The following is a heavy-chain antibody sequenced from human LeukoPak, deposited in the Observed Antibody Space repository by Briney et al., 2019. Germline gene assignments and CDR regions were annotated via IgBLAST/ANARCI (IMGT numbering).Heavy chain of an antibody. CDR1: GFTFSSYA. Sequence: GGSLRLSCAASGFTFSSYAMSWVRQAPGKGLEWVSAISGSGGSTYYADSVKGRFTISRDNSKSTLYLQMDSLRAEDTAVYYCAKMYDILTGYYLFDYWGQGTLVTVSS. V-gene: IGHV3-23*01. J-gene: IGHJ4*02. CDR3: AKMYDILTGYYLFDY. D-gene: IGHD3-9*01. CDR2: ISGSGGST.